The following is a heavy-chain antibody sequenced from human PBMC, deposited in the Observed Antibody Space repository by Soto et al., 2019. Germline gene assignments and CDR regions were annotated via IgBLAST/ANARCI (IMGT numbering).Heavy chain of an antibody. Sequence: TSETLSLTCAVSGGSIISGGYSWILIRQPPGKGLEWIGYIYHSGSTYYNPSLKSRVTISVDRSKNQFSLKLSSVTAADTAVYYCARGQVVGAQHWGQGTLVTVSS. J-gene: IGHJ4*02. CDR3: ARGQVVGAQH. V-gene: IGHV4-30-2*01. CDR2: IYHSGST. CDR1: GGSIISGGYS. D-gene: IGHD2-15*01.